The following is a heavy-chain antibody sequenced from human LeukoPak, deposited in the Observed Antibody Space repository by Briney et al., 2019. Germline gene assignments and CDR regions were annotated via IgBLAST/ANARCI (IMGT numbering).Heavy chain of an antibody. CDR2: INPNSGGT. CDR3: ARAPRGTNWYFDL. J-gene: IGHJ2*01. D-gene: IGHD1-1*01. Sequence: ASVTVSCKASGYTFTGYYMHWVRQAPGQGLEWMGWINPNSGGTNYAQKFQGRVTMTRDTSISTAYMELSRLRSDDTDVYYCARAPRGTNWYFDLWGRGTLVTVSS. CDR1: GYTFTGYY. V-gene: IGHV1-2*02.